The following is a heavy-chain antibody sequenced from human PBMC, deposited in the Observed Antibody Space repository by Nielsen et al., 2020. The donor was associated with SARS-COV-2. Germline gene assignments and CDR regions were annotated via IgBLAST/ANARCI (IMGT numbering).Heavy chain of an antibody. J-gene: IGHJ6*02. Sequence: SETLSLTCTVSGGSISSSSYYWGWIRQPPGKGLEWIGSIYYSGSTYYNPSLKSRVTISVDTSKNQFSLKLSSVTAADTAVYYCARQLIGHGDYLMDVWGRGTTVTVSS. CDR2: IYYSGST. CDR3: ARQLIGHGDYLMDV. CDR1: GGSISSSSYY. D-gene: IGHD4-17*01. V-gene: IGHV4-39*01.